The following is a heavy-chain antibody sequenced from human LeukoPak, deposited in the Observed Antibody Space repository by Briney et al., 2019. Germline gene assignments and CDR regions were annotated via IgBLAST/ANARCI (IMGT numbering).Heavy chain of an antibody. V-gene: IGHV3-30*02. J-gene: IGHJ6*03. CDR1: GFTVSSYG. CDR3: AKDADYYYGSGNSMDV. Sequence: PGGSLRLSCAASGFTVSSYGMHWVRQAPGKGLEWVAFIRYDGSNKHYADSVKGRFTVSRDNSKNTLYLQMNSLRAEDTAIYYCAKDADYYYGSGNSMDVWGKGTTVTVSS. CDR2: IRYDGSNK. D-gene: IGHD3-10*01.